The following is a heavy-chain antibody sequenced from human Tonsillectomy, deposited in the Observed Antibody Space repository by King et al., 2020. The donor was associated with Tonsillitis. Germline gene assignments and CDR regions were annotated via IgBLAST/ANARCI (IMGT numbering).Heavy chain of an antibody. D-gene: IGHD1-1*01. CDR1: GFTFSTYT. CDR2: IGTTSIP. CDR3: ARDKDWSFDY. J-gene: IGHJ4*02. Sequence: EVQLVESGGGLVQPGGSLRLSCAASGFTFSTYTFNWVRQAPGKGLEWVSYIGTTSIPYYADSVKGRFTISRDNAKNSVYLQMNSLRAEDTAVYYCARDKDWSFDYWGQGTLVTVSS. V-gene: IGHV3-48*01.